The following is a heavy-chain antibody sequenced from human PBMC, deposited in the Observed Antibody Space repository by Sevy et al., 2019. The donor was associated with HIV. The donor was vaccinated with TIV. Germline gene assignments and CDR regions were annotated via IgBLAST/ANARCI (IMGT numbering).Heavy chain of an antibody. J-gene: IGHJ6*03. CDR1: GGSISSISNY. Sequence: SETRSLTCGVSGGSISSISNYWGWIRQPPGRELEWIGSLYYEGTTYYNPSLQSRVRISGNTSKNLFSLDLTSVTAADTAVYYCVSLSPFYHYMDVWGKGTTVTVSS. V-gene: IGHV4-39*01. CDR3: VSLSPFYHYMDV. CDR2: LYYEGTT.